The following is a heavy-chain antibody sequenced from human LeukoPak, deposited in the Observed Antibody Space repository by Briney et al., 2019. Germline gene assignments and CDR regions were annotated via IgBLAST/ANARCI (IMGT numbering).Heavy chain of an antibody. CDR3: ARSRAFNSGAFDP. D-gene: IGHD1-26*01. CDR1: GASVSSASD. J-gene: IGHJ5*02. V-gene: IGHV4-61*01. Sequence: SEILSLTCTVAGASVSSASDWTWIRQPPGKGVEWIAHIYNGVNTNYNPSLKSRVTISVDTSKNQFSLRLNSVTAADTAVYYCARSRAFNSGAFDPWGQGSLVTVSS. CDR2: IYNGVNT.